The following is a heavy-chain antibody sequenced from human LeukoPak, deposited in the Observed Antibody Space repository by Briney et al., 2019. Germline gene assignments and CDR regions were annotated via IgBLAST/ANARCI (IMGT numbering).Heavy chain of an antibody. CDR1: VFTFSSYE. J-gene: IGHJ5*02. V-gene: IGHV3-48*03. CDR2: ISSAGTTK. CDR3: ARDYWFDP. Sequence: GGSLRLSCAASVFTFSSYEMNWVRQAPCKGLEWISYISSAGTTKIYADSVKGRFTIYRENAKNSLYLQMNSLRAEDTAVYYCARDYWFDPWGHGTLVTVSS.